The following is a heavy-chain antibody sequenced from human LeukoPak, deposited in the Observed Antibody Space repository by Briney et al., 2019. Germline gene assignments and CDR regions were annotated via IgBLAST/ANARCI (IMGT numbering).Heavy chain of an antibody. Sequence: SETPSLTCSVSGGSINTYYWGWIRQPPGKGLEWIGQIYHSGTTNYNPSLKSRVSISVDESKNQFSLKLTSVTAADTAVYFCARHPNYYGSGWGQGIQVTVSS. D-gene: IGHD3-10*01. V-gene: IGHV4-59*08. CDR1: GGSINTYY. CDR2: IYHSGTT. J-gene: IGHJ4*02. CDR3: ARHPNYYGSG.